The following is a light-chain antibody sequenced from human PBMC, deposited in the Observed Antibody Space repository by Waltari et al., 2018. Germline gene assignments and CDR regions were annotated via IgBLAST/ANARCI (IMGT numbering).Light chain of an antibody. V-gene: IGKV1-9*01. CDR2: AAC. CDR1: QGISSY. Sequence: IQLTQSPSSLSASVGDRVTITCRASQGISSYLAWYQQKPGKAPNLLIYAACTLQSGVPSRFSGSVSGTDFTLTISSLQPEDFATYYCQQFNTYPLTFGQGTRLEIK. J-gene: IGKJ5*01. CDR3: QQFNTYPLT.